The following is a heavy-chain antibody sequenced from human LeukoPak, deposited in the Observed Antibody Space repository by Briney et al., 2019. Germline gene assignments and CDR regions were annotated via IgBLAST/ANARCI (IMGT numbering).Heavy chain of an antibody. Sequence: PGGSLRLSCAASGFTFSTYAMNWVRQAPGKGLEWVSTISDSGATTYYADSVKGRFTISRDNSKNTLYLQMSSLSADDTAVYYCAKIMALYCSGGTCNEIDYWGQGTLVTVSS. CDR1: GFTFSTYA. J-gene: IGHJ4*02. D-gene: IGHD2-15*01. CDR2: ISDSGATT. CDR3: AKIMALYCSGGTCNEIDY. V-gene: IGHV3-23*01.